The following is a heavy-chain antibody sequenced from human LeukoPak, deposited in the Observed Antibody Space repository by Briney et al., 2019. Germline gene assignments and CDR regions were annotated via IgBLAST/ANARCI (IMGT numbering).Heavy chain of an antibody. Sequence: ASVKVSCKASGYSFTTYDITWVRQATGQGLEWMGWMNIHTGNPTYDQGFTGRFVFSLDTSASTAYLQISSLKAEDTAVYYCATGGGYRFAYWGQGTLVTVSS. CDR2: MNIHTGNP. CDR3: ATGGGYRFAY. CDR1: GYSFTTYD. D-gene: IGHD6-25*01. J-gene: IGHJ4*02. V-gene: IGHV7-4-1*02.